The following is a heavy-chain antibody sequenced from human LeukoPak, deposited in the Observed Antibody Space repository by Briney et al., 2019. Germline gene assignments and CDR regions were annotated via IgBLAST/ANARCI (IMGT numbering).Heavy chain of an antibody. CDR1: GFSFSSSW. J-gene: IGHJ4*02. V-gene: IGHV3-7*01. CDR3: ARILTYSYGLDY. Sequence: PGGSLRLSCAASGFSFSSSWMTWVRQALGKGLEWVANIKEDESEIYYVDSVKGRFTASRDNAKNSLYLQMNSLRAEDTAVYYCARILTYSYGLDYWGQGILVTVSS. CDR2: IKEDESEI. D-gene: IGHD5-18*01.